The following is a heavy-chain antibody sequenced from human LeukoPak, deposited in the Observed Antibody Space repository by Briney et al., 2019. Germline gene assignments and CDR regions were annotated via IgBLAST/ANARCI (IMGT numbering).Heavy chain of an antibody. V-gene: IGHV3-23*01. Sequence: GGSLRLSCAASGFTFSYAWMTWVRQAPGKGLEWVSAISGSGGSTYYADSVKGRFTISRDNSKNTLYLQMNSLRAEDTAVYYCAKDLGIVVVVAANWFDPWGQGTLVTVSS. D-gene: IGHD2-15*01. CDR2: ISGSGGST. CDR3: AKDLGIVVVVAANWFDP. CDR1: GFTFSYAW. J-gene: IGHJ5*02.